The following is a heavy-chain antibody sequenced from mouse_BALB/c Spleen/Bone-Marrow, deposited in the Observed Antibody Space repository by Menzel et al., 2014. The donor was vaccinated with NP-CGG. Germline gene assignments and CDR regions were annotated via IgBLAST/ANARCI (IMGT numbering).Heavy chain of an antibody. Sequence: EVKLMESGGGLVQPGGSLRLSCATSGFTFSDFYMDWVREPPGKRLEWIAARRTTANDYTTEYSASAKGRLIASRDTSQNILYLQKNDLRTENTAIYYCAKDYCGSSYWYFDDWGAGTPVTVSS. CDR2: RRTTANDYTT. J-gene: IGHJ1*01. CDR1: GFTFSDFY. D-gene: IGHD1-1*01. V-gene: IGHV7-1*02. CDR3: AKDYCGSSYWYFDD.